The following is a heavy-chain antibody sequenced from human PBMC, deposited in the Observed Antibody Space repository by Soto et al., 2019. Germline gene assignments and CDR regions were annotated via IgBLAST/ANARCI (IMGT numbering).Heavy chain of an antibody. D-gene: IGHD3-22*01. J-gene: IGHJ4*02. CDR2: IWYDGSNK. Sequence: GGSLRLSCAASGFSFSSHGMHWIRQAPGKGLEWVAVIWYDGSNKYYADSVKGRFTISRDNSKNTLYLQMNSLRAEDTAVYYCARDSYFDDSSGYLDYWGQGTLVTAPQ. V-gene: IGHV3-33*08. CDR3: ARDSYFDDSSGYLDY. CDR1: GFSFSSHG.